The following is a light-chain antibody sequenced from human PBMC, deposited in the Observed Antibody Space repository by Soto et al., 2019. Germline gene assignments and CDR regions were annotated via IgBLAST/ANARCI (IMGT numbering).Light chain of an antibody. J-gene: IGLJ3*02. V-gene: IGLV1-47*02. CDR2: GSD. Sequence: QSVLTQPPSASGTPGQRVTISCSGSSSNIGTNYVYWYQQLTGTAPKLLIDGSDQRPSGVPDRFSGFKSGTSASLAISGLRSEDEGDYYCAAWDGTLSAWMFGGGTMLTVL. CDR3: AAWDGTLSAWM. CDR1: SSNIGTNY.